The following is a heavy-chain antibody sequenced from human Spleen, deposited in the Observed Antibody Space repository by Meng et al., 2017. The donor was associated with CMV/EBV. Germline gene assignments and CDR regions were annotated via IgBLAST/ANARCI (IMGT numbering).Heavy chain of an antibody. V-gene: IGHV3-23*01. CDR1: FTFSNYV. J-gene: IGHJ4*02. CDR2: ISGSGGST. CDR3: AKQYDFWSGYYTPGAVDY. Sequence: FTFSNYVMNGVRQVPGKGLQWVSAISGSGGSTYYADSVKGRFTISRDNSKNTLYLQMNSLRAEDTAVYHCAKQYDFWSGYYTPGAVDYWGQGTLVTVSS. D-gene: IGHD3-3*01.